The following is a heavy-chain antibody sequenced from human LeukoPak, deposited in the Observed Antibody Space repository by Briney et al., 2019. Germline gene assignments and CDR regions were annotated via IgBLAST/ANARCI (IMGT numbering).Heavy chain of an antibody. CDR2: TSPDEGLK. CDR1: GFTFANYV. J-gene: IGHJ4*02. Sequence: GGSLRLSCAASGFTFANYVTHWVRQAPGKGLEWVAVTSPDEGLKFYGDSVKGRFTISRDNAKNTLYLHMNSLRAEDTAVYYCTANFNYWGQGTLVTVSS. V-gene: IGHV3-30*04. CDR3: TANFNY.